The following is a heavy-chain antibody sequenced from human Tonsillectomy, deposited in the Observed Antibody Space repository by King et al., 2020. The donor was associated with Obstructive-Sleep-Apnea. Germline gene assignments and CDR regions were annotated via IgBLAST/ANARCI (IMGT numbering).Heavy chain of an antibody. CDR1: GGSISSGDYY. CDR2: ISYSGST. V-gene: IGHV4-31*03. CDR3: ARDSPPSKFYYGMDV. Sequence: LQLQESGPGLVKPSQTLSLTCTVSGGSISSGDYYWSWIRQHPGKGLEWIGYISYSGSTHYKPSLKSRVAISVDTPKNQFSLKLSSVTAADTAVYYCARDSPPSKFYYGMDVWGQGTTVPSP. J-gene: IGHJ6*02.